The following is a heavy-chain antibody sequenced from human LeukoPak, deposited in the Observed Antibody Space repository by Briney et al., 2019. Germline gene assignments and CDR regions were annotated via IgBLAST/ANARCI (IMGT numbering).Heavy chain of an antibody. CDR3: ARDTSSSWYYFDH. Sequence: PGGSLRLTCAASGFTFSNYGMHWVRQAPGKGLEWVAVIWSDGSTKYYAESVQGRFTISRDTSKNRLYLQLNSLRVEDTAVFYCARDTSSSWYYFDHWGQGTLVTVSS. CDR1: GFTFSNYG. CDR2: IWSDGSTK. J-gene: IGHJ4*02. D-gene: IGHD6-13*01. V-gene: IGHV3-33*01.